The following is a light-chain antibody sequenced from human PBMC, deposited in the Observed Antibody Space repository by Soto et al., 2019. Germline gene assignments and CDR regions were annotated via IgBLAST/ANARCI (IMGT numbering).Light chain of an antibody. CDR1: LSISRY. CDR3: QQTFNSPIT. Sequence: DIELSQSPSSLSASVGDRVILTSRASLSISRYLHWYNQQPGKGPKXXSYGASSLQSGVSSRFSGSGSGTDFTLTISSVHPEDLASFYCQQTFNSPITFGQGTLLEIK. CDR2: GAS. V-gene: IGKV1-39*01. J-gene: IGKJ5*01.